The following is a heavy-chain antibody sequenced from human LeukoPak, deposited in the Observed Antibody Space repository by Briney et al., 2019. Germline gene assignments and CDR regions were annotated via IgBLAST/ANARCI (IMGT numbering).Heavy chain of an antibody. V-gene: IGHV3-23*01. J-gene: IGHJ4*02. CDR3: AKVKYRSGGSCYSGYFDY. CDR2: ISGSGGST. Sequence: GGSLRLSCAASGFTFSSYAMSWVRQAPGKGLEWVSAISGSGGSTYYADSVKGRFTISRDNSKNTLYLQMNSLRAEDTAVYYCAKVKYRSGGSCYSGYFDYWGQGTLVTVSS. CDR1: GFTFSSYA. D-gene: IGHD2-15*01.